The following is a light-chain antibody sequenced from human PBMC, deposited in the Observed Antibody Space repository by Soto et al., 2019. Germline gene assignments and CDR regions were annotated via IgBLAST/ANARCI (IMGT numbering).Light chain of an antibody. CDR2: GPS. CDR3: QQYGSSPLT. V-gene: IGKV3-15*01. J-gene: IGKJ4*01. CDR1: QSVSTN. Sequence: ETGITQAPATLSASPGKKATLSCRASQSVSTNLAWYQQKPGQAPRLLIYGPSTGATGIPVRFSGSGSGTEFTLTISSLQPEDFAVYYCQQYGSSPLTFGGGTKVDIK.